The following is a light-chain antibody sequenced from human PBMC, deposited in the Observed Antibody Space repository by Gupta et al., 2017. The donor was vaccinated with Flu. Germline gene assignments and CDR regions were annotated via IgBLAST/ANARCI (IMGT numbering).Light chain of an antibody. CDR1: QNVPSNY. J-gene: IGKJ1*01. CDR3: QQYGSAPLT. V-gene: IGKV3-20*01. CDR2: DAS. Sequence: IELPQSPGTVSLSPGERATLSGTASQNVPSNYLAWYQQKPGQAPRLLLYDASSRATEISDRFSGSGSGTDFTLTVSRLEPEDFAVYYCQQYGSAPLTFGQGTKVDIK.